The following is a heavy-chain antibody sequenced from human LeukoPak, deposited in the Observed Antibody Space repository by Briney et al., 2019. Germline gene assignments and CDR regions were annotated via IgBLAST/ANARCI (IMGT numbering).Heavy chain of an antibody. CDR2: ISGSGDNT. CDR1: GFTFSSFA. Sequence: GGSLRLSCAPSGFTFSSFAMSWVRQAPGKGLEWVSAISGSGDNTYYADSVKGRFTISRDNSKNTLHLQMSSLRAEDTAVYYCARYGSSWDLDYWGQGTLVTVSS. J-gene: IGHJ4*02. V-gene: IGHV3-23*01. D-gene: IGHD6-13*01. CDR3: ARYGSSWDLDY.